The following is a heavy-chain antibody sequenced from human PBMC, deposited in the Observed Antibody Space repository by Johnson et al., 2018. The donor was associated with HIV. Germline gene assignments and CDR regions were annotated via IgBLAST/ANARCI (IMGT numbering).Heavy chain of an antibody. Sequence: MQLVESGGGLVQPGGSLRLSCAASGFTFSSYWMHWVRQAPGKGLVWVSRINSDGSSTTYADSVKGRFTISRDNAKNILYLQMNSLRAEDTAVYYCAKDLFTEREDDVFDVWGQGTMVTVSS. CDR1: GFTFSSYW. J-gene: IGHJ3*01. V-gene: IGHV3-74*01. D-gene: IGHD1-26*01. CDR2: INSDGSST. CDR3: AKDLFTEREDDVFDV.